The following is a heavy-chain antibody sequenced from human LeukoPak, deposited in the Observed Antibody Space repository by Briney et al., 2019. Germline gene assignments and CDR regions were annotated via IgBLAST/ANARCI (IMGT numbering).Heavy chain of an antibody. CDR1: GFTFRYHN. V-gene: IGHV3-72*01. CDR2: TRNKANSYTT. Sequence: GGSVRRSCSASGFTFRYHNMDWVRQAPGKGLEGVGRTRNKANSYTTEYPASVKGRFTMSRDESKNSLHLQMNSLKTEDTAVYYCARASILGATQLDYWGQGTLATVSS. D-gene: IGHD1-26*01. J-gene: IGHJ4*02. CDR3: ARASILGATQLDY.